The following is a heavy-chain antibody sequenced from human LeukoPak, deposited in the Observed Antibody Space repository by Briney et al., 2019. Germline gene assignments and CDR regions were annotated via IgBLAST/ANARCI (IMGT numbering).Heavy chain of an antibody. CDR2: IIPIFGTA. CDR3: ARGDYYFDY. CDR1: GGTFSSYA. V-gene: IGHV1-69*05. J-gene: IGHJ4*02. Sequence: SVKVSCKAPGGTFSSYAISWVRQAPGQGLEWMRRIIPIFGTANYAQKFQGRVTITTDESTSTAYMELSSLRSEDTAVYYCARGDYYFDYWGQGTLVTVSS. D-gene: IGHD3-16*01.